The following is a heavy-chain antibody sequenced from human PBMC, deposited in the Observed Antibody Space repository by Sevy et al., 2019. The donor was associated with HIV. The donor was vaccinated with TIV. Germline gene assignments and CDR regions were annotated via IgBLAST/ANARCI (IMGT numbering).Heavy chain of an antibody. V-gene: IGHV3-23*01. CDR2: LSFGCGKI. J-gene: IGHJ4*02. Sequence: GGSLRLSCAVSGFNFNIYSMSWVRQAPGKGLEWVSTLSFGCGKINYADSVKGRFIISRDDSKNTLYLQMNSLRAEDTAVYHCAKDQGYCSSTSCYSDYWGQGTLVTVSS. CDR1: GFNFNIYS. CDR3: AKDQGYCSSTSCYSDY. D-gene: IGHD2-2*01.